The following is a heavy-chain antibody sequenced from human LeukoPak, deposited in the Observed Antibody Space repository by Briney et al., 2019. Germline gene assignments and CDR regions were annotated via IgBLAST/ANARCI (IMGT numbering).Heavy chain of an antibody. J-gene: IGHJ5*02. D-gene: IGHD2-2*01. CDR1: GGSISSSSYP. V-gene: IGHV4-39*01. CDR3: ARHSSSTSCYFLP. CDR2: IYYSGST. Sequence: SETLSLTCTVSGGSISSSSYPWGWIRQPPGKGLEWIGSIYYSGSTYYNPSLKSRVTISVDTSKNQFSLKLSSVTAADTAVYYCARHSSSTSCYFLPWGQGTLVTVSS.